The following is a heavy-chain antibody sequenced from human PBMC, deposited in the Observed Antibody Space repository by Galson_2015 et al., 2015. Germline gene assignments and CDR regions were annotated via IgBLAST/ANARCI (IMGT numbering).Heavy chain of an antibody. CDR3: ARAFKTGVTGFDY. V-gene: IGHV3-21*01. Sequence: SLRLSCAASGFIFSTYSMNWVRQAPGKGLEWVSSISSSSSYKYYADSVQGRFTISRDNTRNSLYLLMNSLRAEDTAVYYCARAFKTGVTGFDYWGQGTLVTVSS. D-gene: IGHD3-10*01. J-gene: IGHJ4*02. CDR1: GFIFSTYS. CDR2: ISSSSSYK.